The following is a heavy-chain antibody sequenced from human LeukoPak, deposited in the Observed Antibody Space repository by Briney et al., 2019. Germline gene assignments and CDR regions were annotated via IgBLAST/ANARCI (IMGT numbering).Heavy chain of an antibody. CDR2: ISSSSSYI. CDR1: GFTFSSYS. Sequence: PGGSLRLSCAASGFTFSSYSMNWVRQAPGKGLEWVSSISSSSSYIYYADSVKGRFTISRDNAKNSLYPQMNSLRAEDTAVYYCARAPDIVVVPAAIFDYWGQGTLVTVSS. V-gene: IGHV3-21*01. D-gene: IGHD2-2*01. CDR3: ARAPDIVVVPAAIFDY. J-gene: IGHJ4*02.